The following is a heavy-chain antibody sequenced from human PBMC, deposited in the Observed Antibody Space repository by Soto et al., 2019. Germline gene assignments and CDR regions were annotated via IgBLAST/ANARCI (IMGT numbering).Heavy chain of an antibody. V-gene: IGHV3-30*03. D-gene: IGHD5-18*01. CDR2: ISYDGSNK. Sequence: GGSLRLSCAASGFTFSSYGMHWVRQAPGKGLEWVAVISYDGSNKYYADSVKGRFTISRDNSKNTLYLQMNSLRAEDTAVYYCARSTAMVWISWGMDVWGQGTTVTVSS. CDR1: GFTFSSYG. CDR3: ARSTAMVWISWGMDV. J-gene: IGHJ6*02.